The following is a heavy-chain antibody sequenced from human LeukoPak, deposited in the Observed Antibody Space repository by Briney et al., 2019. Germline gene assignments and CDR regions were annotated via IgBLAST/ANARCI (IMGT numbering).Heavy chain of an antibody. Sequence: GGSLRLSCAASGFTFSSYGMHWVRQAPGKGLEWVAVIWHDGSNKNYADSVKGRFTISRDNSKNTLYLQMNSLRAEDTAVYYCAGDYGEYYYGMDVWGQGTTVTVSS. V-gene: IGHV3-33*01. CDR1: GFTFSSYG. J-gene: IGHJ6*02. CDR3: AGDYGEYYYGMDV. D-gene: IGHD4-17*01. CDR2: IWHDGSNK.